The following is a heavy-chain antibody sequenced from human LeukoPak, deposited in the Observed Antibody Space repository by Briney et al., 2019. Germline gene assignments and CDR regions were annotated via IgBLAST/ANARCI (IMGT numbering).Heavy chain of an antibody. J-gene: IGHJ4*02. Sequence: SETLSLTCTVSGPSITSYYWHWIRQPPGKGLEWIGYIYYSGTTKYNPSLKSRVTISVDTPKNHFSLKLSSVTAADTAVYYCAKDSRMGAATYFDYWGQGTLVTVSS. CDR3: AKDSRMGAATYFDY. CDR2: IYYSGTT. V-gene: IGHV4-59*01. D-gene: IGHD2-15*01. CDR1: GPSITSYY.